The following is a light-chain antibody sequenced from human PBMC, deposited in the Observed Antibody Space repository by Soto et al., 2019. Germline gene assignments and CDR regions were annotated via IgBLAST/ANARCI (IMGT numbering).Light chain of an antibody. J-gene: IGKJ1*01. V-gene: IGKV3-20*01. CDR3: QQYGSSPTWT. CDR2: GVS. CDR1: QCLRSRY. Sequence: DTVLTQSPGTPFLSLVERSTLSFRAIQCLRSRYLAWYQQKPGQAPRLLIYGVSIRATGIPDRFSGSGSGTDFTLTISRLEPEDFAVYYCQQYGSSPTWTFGQGTKVDIK.